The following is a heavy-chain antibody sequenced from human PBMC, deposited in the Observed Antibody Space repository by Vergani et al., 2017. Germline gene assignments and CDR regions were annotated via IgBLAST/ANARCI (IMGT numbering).Heavy chain of an antibody. CDR2: ISISGSTI. J-gene: IGHJ4*02. CDR3: AKQYFFTGNYLFDY. CDR1: GFTFSAYY. V-gene: IGHV3-11*01. D-gene: IGHD1-7*01. Sequence: QVQLVESGGSLVKPGGSLRLSCAASGFTFSAYYMSWIRQAPGKGLEWVSYISISGSTIYYAESVKGRFTISRDNSKNMLFLQMNNLRTEDTAIYYCAKQYFFTGNYLFDYWGQGTLVTVSS.